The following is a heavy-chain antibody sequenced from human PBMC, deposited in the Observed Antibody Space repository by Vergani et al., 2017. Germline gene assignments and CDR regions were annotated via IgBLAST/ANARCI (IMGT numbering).Heavy chain of an antibody. D-gene: IGHD3-3*01. CDR3: ARETAGITMFGVMRKDYYFDY. CDR2: IYTSGST. J-gene: IGHJ4*02. CDR1: GGSISSGSYY. V-gene: IGHV4-61*02. Sequence: QVQLQESGPGLVKPSQTLSLTCTVSGGSISSGSYYWSWIRQPAGKGLEWIGRIYTSGSTNYNPSLKSRVTISVDTSKNQFSLKLSSVTAADTAVYYCARETAGITMFGVMRKDYYFDYWGQGTLVTVSS.